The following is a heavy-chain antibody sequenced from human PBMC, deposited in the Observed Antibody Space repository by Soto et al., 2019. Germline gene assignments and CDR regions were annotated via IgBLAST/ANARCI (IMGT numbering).Heavy chain of an antibody. Sequence: LRLSFAASGXTFSVFGMHWVRQAPGKGLEWVAVISNTGSSAHYADSVRGRFTISRDNGENTLSLLMTSLRPEDTAVYYCAKTITTVATSPNPGGSRGRGALRNHWGQGTLGTVAS. CDR1: GXTFSVFG. J-gene: IGHJ4*02. D-gene: IGHD2-15*01. V-gene: IGHV3-30*18. CDR3: AKTITTVATSPNPGGSRGRGALRNH. CDR2: ISNTGSSA.